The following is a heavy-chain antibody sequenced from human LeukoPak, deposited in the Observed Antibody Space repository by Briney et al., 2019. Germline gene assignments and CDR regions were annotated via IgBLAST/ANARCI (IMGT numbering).Heavy chain of an antibody. Sequence: GSLRLSCAASGFTFSSYAMHWVRQAPGQGLEWVAVISYDGSNKYYADSVKGRFTISRDNSKNTLYLQMNSLRAEDTAVYYCARLRLNCSGGSCRNYWGQGTLVTVSS. J-gene: IGHJ4*02. D-gene: IGHD2-15*01. CDR1: GFTFSSYA. CDR3: ARLRLNCSGGSCRNY. CDR2: ISYDGSNK. V-gene: IGHV3-30-3*01.